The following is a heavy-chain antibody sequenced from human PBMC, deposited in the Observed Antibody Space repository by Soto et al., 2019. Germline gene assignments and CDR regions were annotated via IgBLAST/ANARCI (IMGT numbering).Heavy chain of an antibody. CDR3: ARVKGYDFWSRHGFDY. V-gene: IGHV4-4*02. Sequence: QVQLQESGPGLVKPSGTLSLTCAVSSGSISSSNWWSWVRQPPGKGLEWIGEIYHSGSTNYNPSLKNRVTISVDKPKNQFSLKLSSVTAADTAVYYCARVKGYDFWSRHGFDYWGQGTLVTVSS. CDR2: IYHSGST. J-gene: IGHJ4*02. D-gene: IGHD3-3*01. CDR1: SGSISSSNW.